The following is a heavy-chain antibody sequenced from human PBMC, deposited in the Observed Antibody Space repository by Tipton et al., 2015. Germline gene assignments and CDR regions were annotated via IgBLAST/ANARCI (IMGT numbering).Heavy chain of an antibody. CDR2: MNPNSGNT. J-gene: IGHJ5*02. CDR1: GYIFTSGD. V-gene: IGHV1-8*01. D-gene: IGHD6-19*01. Sequence: QSGAEVKKPGASVKVSCKASGYIFTSGDINWVRQATGQGLEWMGWMNPNSGNTVYAQKIQGRVTMTRNTSISTAYMELSSLRSDDTAVYFCARLSAVAGTSGWFDPWGQGTLVTVTP. CDR3: ARLSAVAGTSGWFDP.